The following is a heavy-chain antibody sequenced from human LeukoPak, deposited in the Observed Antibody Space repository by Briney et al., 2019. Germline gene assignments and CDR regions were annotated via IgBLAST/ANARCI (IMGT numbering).Heavy chain of an antibody. J-gene: IGHJ4*02. CDR3: ARVLPYYYDSSGYSGSFDY. CDR2: IKQDGSEK. CDR1: GFTFSSYW. D-gene: IGHD3-22*01. V-gene: IGHV3-7*03. Sequence: GGPLRLSCAASGFTFSSYWISWVRQAPGKGLEGVANIKQDGSEKYYVDSVKGRFTISRDNAKNSLYLQMNSLRAEDTAVYYCARVLPYYYDSSGYSGSFDYWGQGTLVTVSS.